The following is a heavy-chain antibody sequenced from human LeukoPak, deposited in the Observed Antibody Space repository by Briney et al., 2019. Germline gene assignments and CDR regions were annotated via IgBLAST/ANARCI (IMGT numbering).Heavy chain of an antibody. CDR2: TSSKAFGATL. CDR1: GFSFGDYA. CDR3: TRNTVTVHFDY. V-gene: IGHV3-49*03. Sequence: GGSLRLSFTSVGFSFGDYAVSWFRQAPGKGLEWVGYTSSKAFGATLQYAPSVRGRFTISRDDSKSIAHLQMNSLKTEDTAVYYCTRNTVTVHFDYWGQGTPVTVSS. D-gene: IGHD4-17*01. J-gene: IGHJ4*02.